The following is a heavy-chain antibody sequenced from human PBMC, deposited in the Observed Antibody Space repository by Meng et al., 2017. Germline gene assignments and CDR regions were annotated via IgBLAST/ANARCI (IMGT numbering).Heavy chain of an antibody. CDR2: ISGSGGST. J-gene: IGHJ6*02. CDR3: ARDWTTVTGVYYYYGMDV. CDR1: GFTFSSYA. D-gene: IGHD4-17*01. Sequence: GGSLRLSCAASGFTFSSYAMSWVRQAPGKGLEWVSAISGSGGSTYYADSVKGRFTISRDNSKNTLYLQMNSLRAEDTAVYYCARDWTTVTGVYYYYGMDVWGQGTTVTVSS. V-gene: IGHV3-23*01.